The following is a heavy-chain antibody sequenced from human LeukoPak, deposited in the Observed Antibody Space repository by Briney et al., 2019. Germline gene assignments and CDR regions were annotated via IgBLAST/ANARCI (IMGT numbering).Heavy chain of an antibody. Sequence: GESLKISCKGSGYSFTSYWIGWVRQMPGKGLEWMGIIYPGDSDTRYSPSFQGQVTNSADKSISAAYLQWSSLKASDTAMYYCARAHDSSGLDYWGQGTLVTVSS. CDR1: GYSFTSYW. CDR2: IYPGDSDT. CDR3: ARAHDSSGLDY. J-gene: IGHJ4*02. V-gene: IGHV5-51*01. D-gene: IGHD3-22*01.